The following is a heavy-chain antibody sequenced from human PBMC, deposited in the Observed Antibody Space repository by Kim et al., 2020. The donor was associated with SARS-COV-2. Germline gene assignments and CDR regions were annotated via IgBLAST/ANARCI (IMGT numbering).Heavy chain of an antibody. D-gene: IGHD2-2*01. CDR1: GFTFSSYA. Sequence: GGSLRLSCAASGFTFSSYAMSWVRQAPGKGLEWVSAISGSGGSTYYADSVKGRFNISRDNSKNTLYLQMNSLRAEDTAVYYCANVPKAIVVVPAATDDYWGQGTLVTVSS. CDR2: ISGSGGST. J-gene: IGHJ4*02. CDR3: ANVPKAIVVVPAATDDY. V-gene: IGHV3-23*01.